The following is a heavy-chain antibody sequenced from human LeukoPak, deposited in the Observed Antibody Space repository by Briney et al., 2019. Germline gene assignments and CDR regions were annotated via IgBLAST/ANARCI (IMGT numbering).Heavy chain of an antibody. CDR3: AKPSGVGSGPYFDY. D-gene: IGHD6-19*01. V-gene: IGHV3-23*01. J-gene: IGHJ4*02. CDR1: GFTFSSYG. CDR2: ISGSGVST. Sequence: VASLRLSCAASGFTFSSYGMHWVRQAPGKGLGWVSAISGSGVSTYSADSVKGRFTISRDNSKNTLYLQMNSIRPEDRAVYYCAKPSGVGSGPYFDYWGQGTLVTVSS.